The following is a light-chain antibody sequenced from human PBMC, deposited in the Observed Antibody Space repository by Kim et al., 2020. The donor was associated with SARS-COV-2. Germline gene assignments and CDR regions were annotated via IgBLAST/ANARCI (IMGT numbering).Light chain of an antibody. V-gene: IGLV3-19*01. Sequence: SSELTQDPVVSVALGQTVRITCQGASLRSFYASWYQQKPGQAPVLVIYGKNNRPSGIPDRFSGSSSGNTASLTITGAQAEDEADYYCSSRDSSGNHVVFG. J-gene: IGLJ2*01. CDR1: SLRSFY. CDR3: SSRDSSGNHVV. CDR2: GKN.